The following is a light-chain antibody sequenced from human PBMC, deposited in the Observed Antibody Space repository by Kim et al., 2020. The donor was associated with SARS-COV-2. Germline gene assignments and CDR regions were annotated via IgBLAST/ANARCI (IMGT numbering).Light chain of an antibody. J-gene: IGLJ3*02. CDR2: QDS. V-gene: IGLV3-1*01. CDR1: KLGDKY. CDR3: QAWDSSTAV. Sequence: SVSPGQTARITGSGDKLGDKYACWYQQKPGQSPVLVIYQDSKRPSGIPERFSGSISGNTATLTISGTQAMDEADYYCQAWDSSTAVFGGGTQLTVL.